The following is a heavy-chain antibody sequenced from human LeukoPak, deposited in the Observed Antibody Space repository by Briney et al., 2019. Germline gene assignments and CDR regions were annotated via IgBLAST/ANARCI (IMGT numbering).Heavy chain of an antibody. CDR1: GGSISSISSNNYH. CDR3: ARGRYYYDSSGYTS. CDR2: INHSGST. Sequence: SETLSLTCIVSGGSISSISSNNYHWGWIRQPPGKGLEWIGEINHSGSTNYNPSLKSRVTISVDTSKNQFSLKLSSVTAADTAVYYCARGRYYYDSSGYTSWGQGTLVTVSS. D-gene: IGHD3-22*01. J-gene: IGHJ4*02. V-gene: IGHV4-39*07.